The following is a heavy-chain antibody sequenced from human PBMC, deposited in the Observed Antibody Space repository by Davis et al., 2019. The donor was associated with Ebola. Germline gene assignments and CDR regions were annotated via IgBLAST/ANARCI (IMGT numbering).Heavy chain of an antibody. CDR3: ARDFDGYDNI. V-gene: IGHV3-11*06. D-gene: IGHD5-12*01. CDR2: ISGDSLYT. CDR1: GFTFTDYY. Sequence: GESLKISCAASGFTFTDYYMGWIRQAPGKGLEWVSYISGDSLYTNYADSVRGRLTISRDDAKNSLYLQMSSLRVEDTAVYYCARDFDGYDNIWGQGTLVTVSS. J-gene: IGHJ4*02.